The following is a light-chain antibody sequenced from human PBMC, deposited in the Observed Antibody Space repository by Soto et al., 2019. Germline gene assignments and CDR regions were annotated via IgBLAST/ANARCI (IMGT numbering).Light chain of an antibody. CDR1: QSISSW. V-gene: IGKV1-5*01. CDR3: QQANSFPLT. CDR2: DAS. Sequence: DIQMTQSPSTLSASVGDRVTITCRASQSISSWLAWYQQKPGKAPKLLIYDASSLESGVPSRFSGSGSGTEFTLTISSLQPDDFATYYCQQANSFPLTFGGGTRWIT. J-gene: IGKJ4*01.